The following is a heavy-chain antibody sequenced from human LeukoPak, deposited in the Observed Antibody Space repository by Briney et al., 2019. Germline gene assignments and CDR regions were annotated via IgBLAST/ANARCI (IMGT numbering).Heavy chain of an antibody. CDR2: IYTSGST. Sequence: SETLSLTCTVSGGSISSYYWSWIRQPPGKGLEWIGYIYTSGSTNYNPSLKSRVTMSVDTSKNQFSLKLSSVTAADTAVYYCARAYSGNAGGYYFDYWGQGTLVTVSS. J-gene: IGHJ4*02. D-gene: IGHD1-26*01. CDR3: ARAYSGNAGGYYFDY. V-gene: IGHV4-4*09. CDR1: GGSISSYY.